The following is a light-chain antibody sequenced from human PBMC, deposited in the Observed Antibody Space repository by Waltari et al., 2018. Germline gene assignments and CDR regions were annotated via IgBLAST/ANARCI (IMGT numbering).Light chain of an antibody. J-gene: IGKJ4*01. CDR3: QQTNDFPLT. Sequence: IQLTQSPSSVSAPVGDRVTLTCRASQHISTWLAWYQQMPGKAPKLLISYASNLQSGVPPRFSGSGSGTHFTLTINSLQPDDSATYYCQQTNDFPLTFGGGTQVEI. V-gene: IGKV1-12*01. CDR1: QHISTW. CDR2: YAS.